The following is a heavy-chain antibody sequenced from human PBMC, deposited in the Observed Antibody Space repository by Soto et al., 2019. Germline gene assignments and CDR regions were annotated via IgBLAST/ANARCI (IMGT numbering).Heavy chain of an antibody. CDR2: FDPEDGET. CDR3: ATPKRMILRVVAFDI. V-gene: IGHV1-24*01. D-gene: IGHD3-22*01. J-gene: IGHJ3*02. CDR1: GYTLTELS. Sequence: ASVKVSCKVSGYTLTELSMHWVRQAPGKGLEWMGGFDPEDGETIYAQKFQGRVTMTEDTSTDTAYMELSGLRSEDTAVYYCATPKRMILRVVAFDIWGQGTMVTVSS.